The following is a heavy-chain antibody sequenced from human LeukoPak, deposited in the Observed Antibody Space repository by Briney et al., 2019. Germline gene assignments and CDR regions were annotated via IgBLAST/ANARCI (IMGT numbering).Heavy chain of an antibody. CDR3: ARVPWYYYDSSGPFDY. D-gene: IGHD3-22*01. CDR2: IYYSGST. V-gene: IGHV4-59*12. J-gene: IGHJ4*02. CDR1: GGSISSYY. Sequence: SETLSLTCTVSGGSISSYYWSWIRQPPGKGLEWIGYIYYSGSTNYNPSLKSRVTISVDTSKDQFSLKLSSVTAADTAVYYCARVPWYYYDSSGPFDYWGQGTLVTVSS.